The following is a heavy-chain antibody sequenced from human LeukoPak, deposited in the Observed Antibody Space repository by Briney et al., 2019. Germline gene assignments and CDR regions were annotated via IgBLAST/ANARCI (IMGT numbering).Heavy chain of an antibody. V-gene: IGHV3-23*01. CDR1: GFTFSNYA. J-gene: IGHJ4*02. CDR3: AKWGDYDVLTGYYVPDY. D-gene: IGHD3-9*01. Sequence: GASLRLSCAASGFTFSNYAMSWVRQAPGKGLEWVSAILGSDGSTYYADSVKGRFTVSRDNSKSTLYLQMNSLRAEDTALYYCAKWGDYDVLTGYYVPDYWGQGTLVTVSS. CDR2: ILGSDGST.